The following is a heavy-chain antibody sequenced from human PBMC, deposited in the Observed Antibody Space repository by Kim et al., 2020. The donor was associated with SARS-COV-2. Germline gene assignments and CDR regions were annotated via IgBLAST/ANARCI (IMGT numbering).Heavy chain of an antibody. Sequence: LKGRFTISRDNSKNTLYLQSNSLRAEDTAVYYCAKDPAIVVVTLGAFDIWGQGTMVTVSS. D-gene: IGHD2-21*02. J-gene: IGHJ3*02. V-gene: IGHV3-23*01. CDR3: AKDPAIVVVTLGAFDI.